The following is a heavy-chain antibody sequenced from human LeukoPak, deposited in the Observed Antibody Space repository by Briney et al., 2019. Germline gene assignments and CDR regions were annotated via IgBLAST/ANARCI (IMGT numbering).Heavy chain of an antibody. D-gene: IGHD3-9*01. CDR2: MNPNSGNT. J-gene: IGHJ5*02. CDR3: ATVGSGYDILTGYSPPNPEFDP. CDR1: GYTFTSYD. Sequence: ASVKASCKASGYTFTSYDINWVRQATGQGLEWMGWMNPNSGNTGYAQKFQGRVTMTEDTSTDTAYMELSSLRSEDTAVYYCATVGSGYDILTGYSPPNPEFDPWGQGTLVTVSS. V-gene: IGHV1-8*01.